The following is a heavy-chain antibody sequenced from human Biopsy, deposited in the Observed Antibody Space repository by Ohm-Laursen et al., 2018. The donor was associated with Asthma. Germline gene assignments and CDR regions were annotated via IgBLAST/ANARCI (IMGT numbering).Heavy chain of an antibody. J-gene: IGHJ4*02. V-gene: IGHV4-39*01. CDR2: MYHSGSP. CDR1: GGSITSSSYY. D-gene: IGHD3-22*01. CDR3: VRHQYSSSWSTFDY. Sequence: SETLSLTCTVSGGSITSSSYYWGWIRQPPGKGMEWIGSMYHSGSPYYHPSLKSRATISEDTSKTQLSLKLSSVTAADTAVYFCVRHQYSSSWSTFDYWGQGALVTVSS.